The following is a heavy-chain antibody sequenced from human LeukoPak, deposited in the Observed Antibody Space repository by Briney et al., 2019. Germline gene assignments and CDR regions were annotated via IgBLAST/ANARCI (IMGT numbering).Heavy chain of an antibody. V-gene: IGHV4-34*01. CDR2: INHSGST. CDR3: ARGLFGILEWVYFDY. CDR1: GGSFSGYY. J-gene: IGHJ4*02. D-gene: IGHD3-3*01. Sequence: SETLSLTCAVYGGSFSGYYWSWIRQPPGKGLEWIGEINHSGSTNYNPSLKSRVTISVDTSKNQFSLELSSVTAADTAVYYCARGLFGILEWVYFDYWGQGTLVTVSS.